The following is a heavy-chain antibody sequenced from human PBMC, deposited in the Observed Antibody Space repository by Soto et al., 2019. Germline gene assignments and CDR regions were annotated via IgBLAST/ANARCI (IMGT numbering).Heavy chain of an antibody. D-gene: IGHD6-19*01. J-gene: IGHJ4*02. V-gene: IGHV4-34*01. Sequence: PSETLSLTCAVYDRSFSGYYWSWIRQPPGKGLEWIGEVNHSGSTNSNPSLKSRVTISVDTSKNQFSLKLSSVTAADTAVYYCARGMAVAGHYFDSWGRGILVTVSS. CDR1: DRSFSGYY. CDR3: ARGMAVAGHYFDS. CDR2: VNHSGST.